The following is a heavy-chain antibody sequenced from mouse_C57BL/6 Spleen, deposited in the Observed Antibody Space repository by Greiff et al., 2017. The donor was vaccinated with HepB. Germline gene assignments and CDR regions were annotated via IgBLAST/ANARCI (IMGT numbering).Heavy chain of an antibody. V-gene: IGHV5-4*01. D-gene: IGHD1-1*01. Sequence: EVQVVESGGGLVKPGGSLKLSCAASGFTFSSYALSWVRQTPEKRLEWVATISDGGSYTYYPDNVKGRFTISRDNAKNNLYLQMSHLKSEDTAMYYCARDGVYYYGSSYRLAYWGQGTLVTVSA. CDR3: ARDGVYYYGSSYRLAY. J-gene: IGHJ3*01. CDR1: GFTFSSYA. CDR2: ISDGGSYT.